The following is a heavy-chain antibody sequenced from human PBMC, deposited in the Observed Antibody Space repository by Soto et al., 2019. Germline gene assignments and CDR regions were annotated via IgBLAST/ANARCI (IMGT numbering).Heavy chain of an antibody. V-gene: IGHV3-33*01. D-gene: IGHD3-10*01. Sequence: QVQLVESGGGVVQPGRSLRLSCAASGFTFSSYGMHWVRQAPGKGLEWVAVIWYDGSNKYYADSVKGRFTISRDNSKNTLDLQMNRLRAEDTAVYYCARDNGSGSRYDYYGMDVWGQGTTVTVSS. CDR1: GFTFSSYG. CDR2: IWYDGSNK. J-gene: IGHJ6*02. CDR3: ARDNGSGSRYDYYGMDV.